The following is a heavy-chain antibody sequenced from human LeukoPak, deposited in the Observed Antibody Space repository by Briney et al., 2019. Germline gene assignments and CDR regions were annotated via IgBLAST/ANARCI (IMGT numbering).Heavy chain of an antibody. J-gene: IGHJ4*02. Sequence: SETLSLTCTVSGYSISSGYYWGWIRQPPGKGLEWIGSIYHSGSTYYNPSLKSRVTISVDTSKNQCSLKLSSVTAADTAVYYCARVRRNFWSGYHPYFDYWGQGTLVTVSS. V-gene: IGHV4-38-2*02. D-gene: IGHD3-3*01. CDR1: GYSISSGYY. CDR2: IYHSGST. CDR3: ARVRRNFWSGYHPYFDY.